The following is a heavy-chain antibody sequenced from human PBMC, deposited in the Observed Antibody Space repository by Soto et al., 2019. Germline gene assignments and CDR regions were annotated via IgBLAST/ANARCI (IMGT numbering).Heavy chain of an antibody. CDR3: GRVMIGTSRHTDSDY. CDR1: GASISSRDYY. V-gene: IGHV4-39*01. D-gene: IGHD2-2*01. J-gene: IGHJ4*02. Sequence: SETLSLTCSVSGASISSRDYYWGWIRQTPGKGLEWIGNIDYSGVTYYNPSLKSRVTVSKDTSKNQFSLKVASVTAADTAIYYCGRVMIGTSRHTDSDYWGQGTQVTVSS. CDR2: IDYSGVT.